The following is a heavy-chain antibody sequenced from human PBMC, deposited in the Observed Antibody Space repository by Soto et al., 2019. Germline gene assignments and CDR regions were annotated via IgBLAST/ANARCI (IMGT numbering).Heavy chain of an antibody. Sequence: QLQLQESGPGLVKPSETLSLSCTVSGGSISSGTYYWGWIRQPPGEGLEWIGSIYHGGSTNYTPSLTSRVTRDVDTSKNQFSLKRSSVTAADTDVYYCARRGYCGGDCYSFDYWGQGTLVTVSS. D-gene: IGHD2-21*02. CDR1: GGSISSGTYY. CDR2: IYHGGST. CDR3: ARRGYCGGDCYSFDY. V-gene: IGHV4-39*01. J-gene: IGHJ4*02.